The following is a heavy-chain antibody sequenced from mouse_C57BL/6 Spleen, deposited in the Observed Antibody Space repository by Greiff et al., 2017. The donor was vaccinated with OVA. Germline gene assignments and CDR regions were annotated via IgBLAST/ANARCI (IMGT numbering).Heavy chain of an antibody. V-gene: IGHV5-9-1*02. CDR2: ISSGGDYI. CDR3: TREARNWDYFDY. D-gene: IGHD4-1*01. Sequence: DVMLVESGEGLVKPGGSLKLSCAASGFTFSSYAMSWVRQTPEKRLEWVAYISSGGDYIYYADTVKGRFTISRDNARNTLYLQMSSLKSEDTAMYYCTREARNWDYFDYWGQGTTLTVSS. CDR1: GFTFSSYA. J-gene: IGHJ2*01.